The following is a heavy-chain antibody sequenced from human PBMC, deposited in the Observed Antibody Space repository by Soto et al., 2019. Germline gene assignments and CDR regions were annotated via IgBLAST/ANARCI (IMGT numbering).Heavy chain of an antibody. J-gene: IGHJ4*02. Sequence: PVGSLRLSCAASGFTFSSYSMNWVRQAPGKGLEWVSSISSSSSYIYYADSVKGRFTISRDNAKNSPYLQMNSLRAEDTAVYYCARAGTLGEFVYCGQGTLVTVSS. CDR2: ISSSSSYI. V-gene: IGHV3-21*01. CDR1: GFTFSSYS. D-gene: IGHD3-16*01. CDR3: ARAGTLGEFVY.